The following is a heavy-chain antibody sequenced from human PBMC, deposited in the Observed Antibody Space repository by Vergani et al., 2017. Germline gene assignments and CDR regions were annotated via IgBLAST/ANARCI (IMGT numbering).Heavy chain of an antibody. CDR1: GFTFSSYA. CDR2: ISGSGGST. CDR3: AKELVWATYYDILTGSNYYYYYGMDV. D-gene: IGHD3-9*01. Sequence: EVQLLESGGGLVQPGGSLRLSCAASGFTFSSYAMSWVRQAPGKGLEWVSAISGSGGSTYYADAVKGRFTISRDNSKNTQYLQMKSLSAEDTAVYYCAKELVWATYYDILTGSNYYYYYGMDVWGQGTTVTVSS. V-gene: IGHV3-23*01. J-gene: IGHJ6*02.